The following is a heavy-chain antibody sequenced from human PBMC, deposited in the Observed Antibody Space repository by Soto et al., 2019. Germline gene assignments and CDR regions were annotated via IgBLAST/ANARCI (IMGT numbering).Heavy chain of an antibody. CDR1: GYTFTSYD. CDR3: ARPRMYWHTYYYDSSGYYLRHDAFDI. CDR2: MNPNSGNT. D-gene: IGHD3-22*01. V-gene: IGHV1-8*01. J-gene: IGHJ3*02. Sequence: ASVKVSCKASGYTFTSYDINWVRQATGQGLEWMGWMNPNSGNTGYAQKFQGRVTMTRNTSISTAYMELSSLRSEDTAVYYCARPRMYWHTYYYDSSGYYLRHDAFDIWGQGTMVTVSS.